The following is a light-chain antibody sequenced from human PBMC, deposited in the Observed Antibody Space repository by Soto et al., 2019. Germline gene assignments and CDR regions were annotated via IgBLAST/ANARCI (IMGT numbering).Light chain of an antibody. Sequence: DIQMTQSSSTLSASVGDRVTITCRASQVISGWLAWYQQKPGKAPKVLIYDASNLESGVPSRFSGSGSGTEFSLTISSLQPDDFATYYCQQYHSFSLTFGGGTKVEIK. J-gene: IGKJ4*01. CDR2: DAS. CDR3: QQYHSFSLT. V-gene: IGKV1-5*01. CDR1: QVISGW.